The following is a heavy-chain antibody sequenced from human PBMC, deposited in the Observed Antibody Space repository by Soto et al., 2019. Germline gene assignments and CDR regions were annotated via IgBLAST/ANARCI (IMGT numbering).Heavy chain of an antibody. Sequence: QVHLVQSGAEVKKPGASVKVSCKASGYTFTSYGITWVRQAPGQGLEWMGWISAHNGNTDYAQKLQGRVMVTRDTAARTAYMELRSLGSDDTAVEYWARGGYGDYWGQGAGVTVSS. D-gene: IGHD1-1*01. J-gene: IGHJ4*02. CDR1: GYTFTSYG. V-gene: IGHV1-18*01. CDR2: ISAHNGNT. CDR3: ARGGYGDY.